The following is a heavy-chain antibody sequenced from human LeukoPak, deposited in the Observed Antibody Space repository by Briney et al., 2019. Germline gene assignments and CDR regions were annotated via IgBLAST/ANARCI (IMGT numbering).Heavy chain of an antibody. V-gene: IGHV3-30*18. CDR3: AKDNSGWYSNYFQH. Sequence: CPRLSSAASRVTLTIYITHSGSDAPRKGVESGSVISFTVRNTYSTHSVKGRFTISRNNSKNTLYLQMNSLRAEDTAVYYCAKDNSGWYSNYFQHWGQGTLATVSS. J-gene: IGHJ1*01. CDR1: RVTLTIYI. CDR2: ISFTVRNT. D-gene: IGHD6-19*01.